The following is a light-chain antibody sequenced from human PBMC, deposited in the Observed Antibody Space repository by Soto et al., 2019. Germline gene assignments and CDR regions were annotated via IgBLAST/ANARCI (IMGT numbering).Light chain of an antibody. Sequence: DSQMTQSPSTLSASVGERVTISCRASQSISSWLAWYQQKPGKAPKLLIYDASSLESGVPSRFSGSGSGTEFTLTISSLQPDDFATYYCQQYNSYPITFGQGTRLEIK. V-gene: IGKV1-5*01. CDR3: QQYNSYPIT. J-gene: IGKJ5*01. CDR1: QSISSW. CDR2: DAS.